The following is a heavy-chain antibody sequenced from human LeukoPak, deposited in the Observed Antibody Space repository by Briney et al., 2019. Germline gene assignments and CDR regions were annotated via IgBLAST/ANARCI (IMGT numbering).Heavy chain of an antibody. D-gene: IGHD3-10*01. CDR1: GGSISSFY. Sequence: SETLSLTCTVSGGSISSFYWTWIRQPPGKGLEWIGYIYYSGSTNYNPSLKSRATISVDTSENQVSLKLRSVTAADTAVYYCASQEGELLSAPKTGFDYWGQGTLVTVSS. J-gene: IGHJ4*02. CDR2: IYYSGST. CDR3: ASQEGELLSAPKTGFDY. V-gene: IGHV4-59*01.